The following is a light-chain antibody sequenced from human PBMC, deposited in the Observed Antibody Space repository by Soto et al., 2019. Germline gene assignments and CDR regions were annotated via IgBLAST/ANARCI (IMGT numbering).Light chain of an antibody. CDR3: GSYTTSSNYV. V-gene: IGLV2-14*01. Sequence: VLTQPASVSGSPGQSITISCTGTSSDIDAYNYVSWYQQHPGKAPKLMIYDVSNRPSGISNRFSGSKSGNTASLTISGLQAEDEADYYCGSYTTSSNYVFGTGTKVTVL. CDR2: DVS. J-gene: IGLJ1*01. CDR1: SSDIDAYNY.